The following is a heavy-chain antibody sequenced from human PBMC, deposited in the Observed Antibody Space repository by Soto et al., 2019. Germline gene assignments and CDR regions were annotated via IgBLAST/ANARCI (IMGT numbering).Heavy chain of an antibody. CDR1: GFTFSSYW. CDR3: ARLPNKSPQN. J-gene: IGHJ1*01. CDR2: ISTDASST. Sequence: VQLVESGGGLVQPGGSLRLSCAASGFTFSSYWMHWVRQAPGKGLVWVSSISTDASSTSYADPVKGRFTIPRDNAKNTLYLQMNSVRAEDTAVYYCARLPNKSPQNWGQGTLVIVSP. V-gene: IGHV3-74*01.